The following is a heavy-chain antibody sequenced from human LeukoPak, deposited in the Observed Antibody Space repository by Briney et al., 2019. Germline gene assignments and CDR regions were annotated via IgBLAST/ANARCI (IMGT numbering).Heavy chain of an antibody. CDR2: LSGRGGST. CDR3: ARGTTVTTWADY. J-gene: IGHJ4*02. CDR1: GFTFSSYA. V-gene: IGHV3-23*01. D-gene: IGHD4-17*01. Sequence: GGSLRLSCAASGFTFSSYAMSWVRQAPGKGLEWVSGLSGRGGSTYYADSVKGRFTISRDNSKNTLYLQMNSLRAEDTAVYYCARGTTVTTWADYWGQGTLVTVSS.